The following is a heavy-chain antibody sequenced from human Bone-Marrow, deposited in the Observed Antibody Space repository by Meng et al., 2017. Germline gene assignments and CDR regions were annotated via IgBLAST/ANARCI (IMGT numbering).Heavy chain of an antibody. CDR3: ARSYCGGDCTFQH. Sequence: SETLSLTCAVYGGSFSGYYWSWIRQPPGKGLEWIGEINHSGSTNYNPSLKSRVTISVDTSKNQFSLKLGSVTAADTAVYYFARSYCGGDCTFQHLGQVTLVTVSS. D-gene: IGHD2-21*02. J-gene: IGHJ1*01. CDR2: INHSGST. V-gene: IGHV4-34*01. CDR1: GGSFSGYY.